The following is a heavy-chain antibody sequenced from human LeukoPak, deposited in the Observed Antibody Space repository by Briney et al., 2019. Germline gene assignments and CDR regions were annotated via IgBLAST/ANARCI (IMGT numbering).Heavy chain of an antibody. V-gene: IGHV1-69*13. CDR1: GGTFSSYA. CDR2: IIPIFGTA. J-gene: IGHJ4*02. Sequence: ASVKVSCKASGGTFSSYAISWVRQAPGRGLEWMGGIIPIFGTANYAQKFQGRVTITADESTSTAYMELSSLRSEDTAVYYCARDTGYNWNYPYFDYWGQGTLVTVSS. CDR3: ARDTGYNWNYPYFDY. D-gene: IGHD1-7*01.